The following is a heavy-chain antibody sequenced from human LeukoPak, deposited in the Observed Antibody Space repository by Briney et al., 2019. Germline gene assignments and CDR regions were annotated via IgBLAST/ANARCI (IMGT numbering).Heavy chain of an antibody. CDR2: ISSSGSAT. D-gene: IGHD5-24*01. Sequence: GGSLRLSCAASGFTFSSYTMSWVRQAPGKGLEWVSYISSSGSATYHAGSVKGRFTISRDNAKNSLYLQLNSLRVEDTAVYYCARERGYTYSFDYWGQGTLVTASS. CDR3: ARERGYTYSFDY. J-gene: IGHJ4*02. V-gene: IGHV3-48*01. CDR1: GFTFSSYT.